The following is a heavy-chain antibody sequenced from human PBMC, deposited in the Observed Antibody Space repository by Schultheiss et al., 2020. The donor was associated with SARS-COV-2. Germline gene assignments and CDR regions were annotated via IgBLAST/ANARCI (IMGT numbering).Heavy chain of an antibody. CDR2: INPNSGGT. Sequence: ASVKVSCKASGYTFTSYGISWVRQAPGQGLEWMGWINPNSGGTNYAQKFQGWVTMTRNTSISTAYMELSSLRSEDTAVYYCASAGDGRFDPWGQGTLVTVSS. CDR3: ASAGDGRFDP. V-gene: IGHV1-8*02. J-gene: IGHJ5*02. D-gene: IGHD7-27*01. CDR1: GYTFTSYG.